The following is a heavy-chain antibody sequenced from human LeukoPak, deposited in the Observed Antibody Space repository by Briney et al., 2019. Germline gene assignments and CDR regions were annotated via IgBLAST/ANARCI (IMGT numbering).Heavy chain of an antibody. CDR3: ASRASIAASNLE. Sequence: SQTLSLTCTVSGGSISSGGYYWSWIRQPPGKGLEWIGEINHSGSTNYNPSLKSRVTISVDTSKNQFSLKLSSVTAADTAVYYCASRASIAASNLEWGQGTLVTVSS. V-gene: IGHV4-30-2*01. D-gene: IGHD6-6*01. J-gene: IGHJ4*02. CDR1: GGSISSGGYY. CDR2: INHSGST.